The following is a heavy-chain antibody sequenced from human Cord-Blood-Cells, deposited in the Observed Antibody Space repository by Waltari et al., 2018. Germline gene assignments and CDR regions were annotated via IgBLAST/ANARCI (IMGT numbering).Heavy chain of an antibody. CDR1: AGSYIGYY. Sequence: QVPLQQWGAGLLKPSEHLSLTCAVSAGSYIGYYRSVTRYHPGKGLEWIGEINHSGSTNYNPSLKSRVTISVDTAKNQFSLKLSSVTAADTAVYYCARATIVGVVINAFDIWGQGTMVTVSS. J-gene: IGHJ3*02. D-gene: IGHD3-3*01. CDR3: ARATIVGVVINAFDI. CDR2: INHSGST. V-gene: IGHV4-34*01.